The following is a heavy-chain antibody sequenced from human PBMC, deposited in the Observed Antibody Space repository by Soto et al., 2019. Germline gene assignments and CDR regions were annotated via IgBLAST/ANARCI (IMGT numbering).Heavy chain of an antibody. J-gene: IGHJ6*02. CDR3: ERDRIAAAGTDYYGMDV. CDR2: TYYRSKWYN. V-gene: IGHV6-1*01. D-gene: IGHD6-13*01. Sequence: SQTLSLTCSLSLDSFSSNSAACNWIRHSPSRGLECLGRTYYRSKWYNDYAVSVKSRITINPDTSKNQFSLQLNSVTPEDTDVYYCERDRIAAAGTDYYGMDVWGQGTTVTV. CDR1: LDSFSSNSAA.